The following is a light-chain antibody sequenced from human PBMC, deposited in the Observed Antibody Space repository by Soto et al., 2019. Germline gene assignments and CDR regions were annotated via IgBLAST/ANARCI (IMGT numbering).Light chain of an antibody. CDR2: DVS. J-gene: IGLJ1*01. Sequence: QSALIQPPSVSGSPGQSVTISCTGTSSDIGGYNYVSWYQHHPGKAPKLMIYDVSNRPSGVSNRFSGSKSGNTASLTISGLQAEDEADYYCSSYTSSSTYVFGTGTKVTVL. CDR3: SSYTSSSTYV. V-gene: IGLV2-14*03. CDR1: SSDIGGYNY.